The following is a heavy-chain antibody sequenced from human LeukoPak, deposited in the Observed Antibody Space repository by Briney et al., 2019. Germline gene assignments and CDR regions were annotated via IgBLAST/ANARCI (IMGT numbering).Heavy chain of an antibody. V-gene: IGHV1-69*13. CDR3: ARGDSDTYYYYGMDV. Sequence: SVKVSCKASGGTFSSYAISWVRQAPGQGLEWMGGIIPIFGTANYAQKFQGRVTITADESTSTAYMELSCLRSEDTAVYYCARGDSDTYYYYGMDVWGQGTTVTVSS. D-gene: IGHD2-15*01. CDR2: IIPIFGTA. J-gene: IGHJ6*02. CDR1: GGTFSSYA.